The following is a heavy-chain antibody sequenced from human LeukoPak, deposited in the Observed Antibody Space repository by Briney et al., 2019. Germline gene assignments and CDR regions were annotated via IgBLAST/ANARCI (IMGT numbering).Heavy chain of an antibody. J-gene: IGHJ4*02. CDR1: GFIFSSYA. CDR2: ISGSGGST. D-gene: IGHD3-16*01. CDR3: AKASRDLGYYFDY. V-gene: IGHV3-23*01. Sequence: GGSLRLSCVASGFIFSSYAMSWVRQAPGKGLEWVSGISGSGGSTYYADSVKGRFTISRDNSKNTLYLQMNSLRAEDTAVYYCAKASRDLGYYFDYWGQGTLVTVSS.